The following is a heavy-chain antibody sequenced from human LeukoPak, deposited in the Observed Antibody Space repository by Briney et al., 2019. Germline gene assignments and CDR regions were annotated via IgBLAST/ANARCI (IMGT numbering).Heavy chain of an antibody. J-gene: IGHJ6*03. Sequence: SVKVSCKASGGTFSSYAISWVRQAPGQGLEWMGGIIPIFGTANYAQKFQGRVTMTRDTSTSTVYMELSSLRSEDTAVYYCARGPSITMVRGGQWYYYMDVWGKGTTVTISS. CDR1: GGTFSSYA. CDR2: IIPIFGTA. D-gene: IGHD3-10*01. CDR3: ARGPSITMVRGGQWYYYMDV. V-gene: IGHV1-69*05.